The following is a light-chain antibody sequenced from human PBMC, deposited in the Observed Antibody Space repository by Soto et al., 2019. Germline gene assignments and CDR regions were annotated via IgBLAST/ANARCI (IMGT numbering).Light chain of an antibody. CDR2: LGS. V-gene: IGKV2-28*01. CDR1: QSLLHSNGYNY. Sequence: DIVMTQSPLSLPVTPGEPASISCRSSQSLLHSNGYNYLDWYLQKPGQSPQLLIYLGSNRASAVPDRFSGSGSGTDFTLKSSRVEAEDVGVYYCMQALQTPTFGQGTKVEIK. CDR3: MQALQTPT. J-gene: IGKJ1*01.